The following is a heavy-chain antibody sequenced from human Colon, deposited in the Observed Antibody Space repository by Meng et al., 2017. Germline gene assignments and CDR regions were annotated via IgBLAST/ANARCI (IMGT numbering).Heavy chain of an antibody. CDR2: INHSGNT. CDR3: ARRAPLGFGELASFDS. J-gene: IGHJ4*02. V-gene: IGHV4-34*01. CDR1: GGSFSGYY. Sequence: QGQVQQWGAGLLKPSETLSPTCAVYGGSFSGYYWSWIRQPPGKGLEWIGEINHSGNTNYNPSLKSRVTISVDKSKNQFSLKLNSVTAADTAGYFCARRAPLGFGELASFDSWGQGTLVTVSS. D-gene: IGHD3-10*01.